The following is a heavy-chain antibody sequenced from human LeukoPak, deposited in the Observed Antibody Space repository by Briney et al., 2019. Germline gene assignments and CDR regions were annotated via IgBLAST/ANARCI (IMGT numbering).Heavy chain of an antibody. CDR3: ARAVLFGGDDDAFDI. Sequence: GRSLRLSCAASGFTFDDYAKHWVRQAPGKGLEWVSSISSSSSYIYYADSVKGRFTISRDNAKNSLYLQMNSLRAEDTAVYYCARAVLFGGDDDAFDIWGQGTMVTVSS. CDR1: GFTFDDYA. D-gene: IGHD2-21*02. J-gene: IGHJ3*02. CDR2: ISSSSSYI. V-gene: IGHV3-21*01.